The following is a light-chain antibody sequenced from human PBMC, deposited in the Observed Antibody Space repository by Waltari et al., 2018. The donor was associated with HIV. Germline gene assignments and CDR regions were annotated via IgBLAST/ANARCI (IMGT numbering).Light chain of an antibody. CDR3: QHYGSAPGFT. J-gene: IGKJ3*01. CDR1: QTVPGNY. Sequence: EIVLTQSPGTLSLSPGERATLSCRASQTVPGNYLAWHQQKPGQAPMLLIYDASRRATGIPVRFSGSGSATDFTLTITRLESEVVAVYYCQHYGSAPGFTFGPGTTVDIK. CDR2: DAS. V-gene: IGKV3-20*01.